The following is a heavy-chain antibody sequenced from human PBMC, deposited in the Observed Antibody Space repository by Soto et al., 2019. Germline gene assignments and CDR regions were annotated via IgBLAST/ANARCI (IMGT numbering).Heavy chain of an antibody. CDR2: ISYDGSNK. V-gene: IGHV3-30*14. Sequence: QVQLVESGGGVVQPGRSLRLSCAASGFTFSSYAMHWVRQAPGKGLEWVAVISYDGSNKYYADSVKGRITMSRDDSKNTLYLQMNSLRAEDTAVYHCAKGLGVFDGDYNYFDYWGQGTLVTVSS. CDR1: GFTFSSYA. J-gene: IGHJ4*02. D-gene: IGHD4-17*01. CDR3: AKGLGVFDGDYNYFDY.